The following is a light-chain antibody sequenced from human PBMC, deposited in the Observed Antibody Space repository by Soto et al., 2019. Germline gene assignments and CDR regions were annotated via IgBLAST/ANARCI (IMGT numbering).Light chain of an antibody. CDR1: SSDIGAYDY. J-gene: IGLJ1*01. V-gene: IGLV2-14*01. CDR2: EVS. CDR3: SSYTSTSTLYV. Sequence: QSVLTQPASVSGSPGQSITISCSGTSSDIGAYDYVSWYQQHPGKAPKLMIYEVSNRPSGVSNRFSGSKSDNTASLTISGLQAEDEADYSCSSYTSTSTLYVFGTGTKVTVL.